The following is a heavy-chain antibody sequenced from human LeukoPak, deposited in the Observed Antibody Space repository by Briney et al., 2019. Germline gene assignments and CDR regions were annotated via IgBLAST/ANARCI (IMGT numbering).Heavy chain of an antibody. J-gene: IGHJ4*02. CDR3: AREGDSLFDY. V-gene: IGHV4-59*01. Sequence: SETLSLTCTVSGGSISSYYWSWIRQPPGKGLEWIGYIYYSGSTNYNPSLKSRVTISVDTSKNQFSLKLSSVTAADTAVYYCAREGDSLFDYWGQGTRVTVSS. CDR2: IYYSGST. D-gene: IGHD1-26*01. CDR1: GGSISSYY.